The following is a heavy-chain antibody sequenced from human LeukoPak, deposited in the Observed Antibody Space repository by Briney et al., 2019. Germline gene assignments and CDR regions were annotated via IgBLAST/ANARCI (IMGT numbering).Heavy chain of an antibody. V-gene: IGHV4-34*01. D-gene: IGHD4-17*01. CDR1: GGSFSGYY. CDR2: INHSGST. CDR3: ARGRYDYGDYVFDY. J-gene: IGHJ4*02. Sequence: SETLSLTCAVYGGSFSGYYWSWIRQPPGKGLEWIGEINHSGSTNYNPSLKSRVTISVDTSKNQFSLELSSVTAADTAVYYCARGRYDYGDYVFDYWGQGTLVTVSS.